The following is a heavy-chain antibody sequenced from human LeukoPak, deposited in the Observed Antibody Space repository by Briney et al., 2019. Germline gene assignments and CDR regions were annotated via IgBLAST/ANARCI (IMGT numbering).Heavy chain of an antibody. J-gene: IGHJ4*02. D-gene: IGHD3-22*01. V-gene: IGHV1-46*01. Sequence: ASVKVSCKASGYTFTSFYMHWVRQAPGQGLEWMGLINPSGGSTTYAQKFQGRVTMTRDMSMSTVYMELSSLRSEDTAVYYCARGPRYYDSSGYYRFDYWGQGTLVTVSS. CDR3: ARGPRYYDSSGYYRFDY. CDR2: INPSGGST. CDR1: GYTFTSFY.